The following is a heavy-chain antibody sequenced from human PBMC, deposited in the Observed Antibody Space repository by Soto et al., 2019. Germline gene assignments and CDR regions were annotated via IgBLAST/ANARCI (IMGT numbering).Heavy chain of an antibody. CDR1: GFTFSSYS. CDR2: ISRSSSYI. J-gene: IGHJ6*04. V-gene: IGHV3-21*01. D-gene: IGHD4-17*01. CDR3: AREIGSAVTTADHMDV. Sequence: EVQLVESGGGVGQPGGSLRLSCAASGFTFSSYSMNWVRQAPGTGLEWVSAISRSSSYIYYADSVKGRFTITRDNAKNTQHLQTKSQRAEYTAVDYCAREIGSAVTTADHMDVWGKGTTVTVSS.